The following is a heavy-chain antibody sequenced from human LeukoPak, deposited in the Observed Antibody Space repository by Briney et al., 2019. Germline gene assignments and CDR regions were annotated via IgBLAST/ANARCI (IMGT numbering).Heavy chain of an antibody. V-gene: IGHV1-2*02. CDR2: INPNSGGT. CDR3: AREVVLMVYATELGYNWFDP. D-gene: IGHD2-8*01. CDR1: GYTFTGYY. J-gene: IGHJ5*02. Sequence: GASVKVSCKASGYTFTGYYMHWVRQAPGQGLEWMGWINPNSGGTNYAQKFQGRVTMTRDTSISTAYMELSRLRSDDTAVYYCAREVVLMVYATELGYNWFDPWGQGTLVTVSS.